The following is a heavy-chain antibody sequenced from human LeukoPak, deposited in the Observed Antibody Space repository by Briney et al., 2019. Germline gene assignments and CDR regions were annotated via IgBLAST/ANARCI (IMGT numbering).Heavy chain of an antibody. J-gene: IGHJ4*02. CDR3: ARVPDIVVVVAATADY. CDR2: IKQDGSEK. Sequence: GGSLRLSCAASGFTFSSYWLSWVRQAPGKGLEWVANIKQDGSEKYYVDSVKGRFTISRDNAKTSLYLQMNSLRAEDTAVYYCARVPDIVVVVAATADYWGQGTLVTVSS. D-gene: IGHD2-15*01. V-gene: IGHV3-7*01. CDR1: GFTFSSYW.